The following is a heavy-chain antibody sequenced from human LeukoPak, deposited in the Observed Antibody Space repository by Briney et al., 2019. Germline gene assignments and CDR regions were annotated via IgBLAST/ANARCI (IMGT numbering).Heavy chain of an antibody. D-gene: IGHD3-9*01. CDR1: GGSISSYY. J-gene: IGHJ6*03. Sequence: SETLSLTCSVSGGSISSYYWNWMRQPPGKGLEWIGYIYYSESTNYNPSLRSRVTISVDTSKNQFSLKLSSVTAADTAVYYCARHDILTGYGYMDVWGKGITVTVSS. V-gene: IGHV4-59*01. CDR3: ARHDILTGYGYMDV. CDR2: IYYSEST.